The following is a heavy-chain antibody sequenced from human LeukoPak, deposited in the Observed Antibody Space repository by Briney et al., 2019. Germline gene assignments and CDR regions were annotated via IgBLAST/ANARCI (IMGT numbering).Heavy chain of an antibody. D-gene: IGHD3-16*02. V-gene: IGHV1-2*02. CDR2: INPNGGAT. CDR1: GYTFTGYY. Sequence: DSLKVSCAASGYTFTGYYMHWVRQAPGKGLEWMGWINPNGGATYYAQKFQGRVTRTRDTCISTAYMGLSRLRSDDTAVYYCARVGMITFGGVIVKGSRFDPWGQGTLVSVSS. CDR3: ARVGMITFGGVIVKGSRFDP. J-gene: IGHJ5*02.